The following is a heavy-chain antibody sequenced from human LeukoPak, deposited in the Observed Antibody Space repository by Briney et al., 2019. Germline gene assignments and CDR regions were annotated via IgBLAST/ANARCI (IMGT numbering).Heavy chain of an antibody. V-gene: IGHV3-23*01. CDR1: GFTFSSYS. J-gene: IGHJ4*02. Sequence: AGGSLRLSCAASGFTFSSYSMSWVRQAPGKGLEWVSAISGSGGSTYYADSVKGRFTISRDNSKNTLYLQMNSLRAEDTAVYYCAKADGYSGYESFDYWGQGTLVTVSS. D-gene: IGHD5-12*01. CDR2: ISGSGGST. CDR3: AKADGYSGYESFDY.